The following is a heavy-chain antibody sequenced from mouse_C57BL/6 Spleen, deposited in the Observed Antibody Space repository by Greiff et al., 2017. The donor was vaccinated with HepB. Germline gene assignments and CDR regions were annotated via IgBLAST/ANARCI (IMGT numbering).Heavy chain of an antibody. D-gene: IGHD1-3*01. J-gene: IGHJ4*01. V-gene: IGHV1-64*01. CDR1: GYTFTSYW. CDR3: AKAVKGYAMDY. Sequence: QVQLQQSGAELVKPGASVKLSCKASGYTFTSYWMHWVKQRPGQGLEWIGMIHPNSGSTNYNEKFTSKTTLTVDKSSSTAYMQLSSLTSEDSAVYYCAKAVKGYAMDYWGQGTSVTVSS. CDR2: IHPNSGST.